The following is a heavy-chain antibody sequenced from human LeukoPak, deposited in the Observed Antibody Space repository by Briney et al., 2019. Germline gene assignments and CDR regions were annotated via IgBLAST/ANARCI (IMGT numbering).Heavy chain of an antibody. CDR3: ARRPVGATFDP. J-gene: IGHJ5*02. Sequence: AAESLKISCKGSGYIFTTYWIGWVRQMPGKGLEWMGIIYPGDSDTRYSPSFQGQVIISADKSISTAYLQWSSLKASDTAMYYCARRPVGATFDPWGQGTLVTVSS. CDR2: IYPGDSDT. D-gene: IGHD1-26*01. V-gene: IGHV5-51*01. CDR1: GYIFTTYW.